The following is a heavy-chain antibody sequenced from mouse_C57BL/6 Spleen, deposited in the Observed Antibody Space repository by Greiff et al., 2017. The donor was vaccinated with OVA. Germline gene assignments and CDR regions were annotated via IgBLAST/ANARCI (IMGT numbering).Heavy chain of an antibody. D-gene: IGHD2-4*01. J-gene: IGHJ4*01. CDR1: GYSITSGYY. CDR3: ARAGIYYDYDDAMDY. Sequence: VQLKESGPGLVKPSQSLSLTCSVTGYSITSGYYWNWIRQFPGNKLEWMGYISYDGSNNYNPSLKNRISITRDTSKNQFFLKLNSVTTEDTATYYCARAGIYYDYDDAMDYWGQGTSVTVSS. CDR2: ISYDGSN. V-gene: IGHV3-6*01.